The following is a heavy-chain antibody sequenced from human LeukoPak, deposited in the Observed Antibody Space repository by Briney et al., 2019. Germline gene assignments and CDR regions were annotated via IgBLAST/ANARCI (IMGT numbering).Heavy chain of an antibody. CDR3: ARGGIAVGPSLDY. J-gene: IGHJ4*02. CDR2: INPNSGGT. V-gene: IGHV1-2*02. CDR1: GYTFTGDY. Sequence: AASVKVSCKASGYTFTGDYMHWVRQAPGQGLEWMGWINPNSGGTNYAQKFQGRVTMTRDTSISTAYMELSRLRSDDTAVYYCARGGIAVGPSLDYWGQGTLVTVSS. D-gene: IGHD6-19*01.